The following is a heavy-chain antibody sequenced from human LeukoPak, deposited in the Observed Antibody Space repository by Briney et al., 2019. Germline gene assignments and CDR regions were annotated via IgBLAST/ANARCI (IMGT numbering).Heavy chain of an antibody. D-gene: IGHD3-3*01. CDR2: IYYSGST. J-gene: IGHJ4*02. CDR1: GGSISSGDYY. Sequence: SQTLSLTCTVSGGSISSGDYYWSWIRQPPGKGLEWIGYIYYSGSTYYNPSLKSRVTISVDTSKNQFSLKLSSVTAADTAVYYCARGVYDFWSGFALGYWGQGTLVTVSS. CDR3: ARGVYDFWSGFALGY. V-gene: IGHV4-30-4*01.